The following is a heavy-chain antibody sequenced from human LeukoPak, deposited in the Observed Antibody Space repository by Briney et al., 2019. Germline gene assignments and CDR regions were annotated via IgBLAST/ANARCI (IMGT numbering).Heavy chain of an antibody. J-gene: IGHJ3*02. CDR3: ARVGSWQQLGAFDI. Sequence: GGSLRLSCAVSGFXFSDYYISWIRQAPGKGLEWVSYISSSSTYTNYADSVKGRFTISRDNAKNSLYLQMNRLRAEDTAVYYCARVGSWQQLGAFDIWGQGTMVTVSS. CDR2: ISSSSTYT. CDR1: GFXFSDYY. D-gene: IGHD6-13*01. V-gene: IGHV3-11*06.